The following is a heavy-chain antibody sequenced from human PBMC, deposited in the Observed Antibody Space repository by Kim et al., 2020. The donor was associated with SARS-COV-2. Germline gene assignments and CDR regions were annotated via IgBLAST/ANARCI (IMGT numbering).Heavy chain of an antibody. CDR2: IIPIFGTA. CDR1: GGTFSSYA. J-gene: IGHJ6*02. Sequence: SVKVSCKASGGTFSSYAISWVRQAPGQGLEWMGGIIPIFGTANYAQKFKGRVTITADESTSTAYMEMSSLRSEDTAVYYCARVGYSAPIAVADLGDYYCCYCMDVWGQGTTVTVSS. D-gene: IGHD6-19*01. V-gene: IGHV1-69*13. CDR3: ARVGYSAPIAVADLGDYYCCYCMDV.